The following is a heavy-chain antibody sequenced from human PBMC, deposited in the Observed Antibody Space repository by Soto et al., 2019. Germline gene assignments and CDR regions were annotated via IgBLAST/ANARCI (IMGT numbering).Heavy chain of an antibody. CDR2: ISDAGERT. Sequence: GGSLRLSCAATGFTFSNHAMSWVRQAAGKGLEWVSGISDAGERTYYADSVRGRFTVSRDNSKNTLYLQMNTLRAEDTAVYYCAKDYSSVWSRGIDVWGQGILVTVSS. J-gene: IGHJ4*02. V-gene: IGHV3-23*01. CDR3: AKDYSSVWSRGIDV. D-gene: IGHD6-19*01. CDR1: GFTFSNHA.